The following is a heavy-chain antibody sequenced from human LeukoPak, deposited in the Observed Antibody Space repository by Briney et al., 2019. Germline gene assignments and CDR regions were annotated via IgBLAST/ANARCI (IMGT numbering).Heavy chain of an antibody. CDR1: GFTFTSYA. CDR2: ISNSGGST. V-gene: IGHV3-23*01. CDR3: AKYSPGGYVTDAFDI. D-gene: IGHD5-12*01. Sequence: GGSLRLSCAASGFTFTSYAMSWVRQAPGKGLEWVSAISNSGGSTYYADSVKGRFTISRDNSKNTLYLQMNSLRAEDTAVYYCAKYSPGGYVTDAFDIWGQGTMVTVSS. J-gene: IGHJ3*02.